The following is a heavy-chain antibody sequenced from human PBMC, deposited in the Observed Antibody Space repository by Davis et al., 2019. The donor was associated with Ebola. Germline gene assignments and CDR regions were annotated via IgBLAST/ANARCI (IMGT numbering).Heavy chain of an antibody. D-gene: IGHD6-19*01. J-gene: IGHJ2*01. CDR1: GGSISSYY. CDR3: ARPYSSGWYRPHWYFDL. Sequence: SETLSLTCTVSGGSISSYYWSWIRQPPGKGLEWIGEINHSGSTNYNPSLKSRVTISVDTSKNQFSLKLSSVTAADTAVYYCARPYSSGWYRPHWYFDLWGRGTLVTVSS. CDR2: INHSGST. V-gene: IGHV4-34*01.